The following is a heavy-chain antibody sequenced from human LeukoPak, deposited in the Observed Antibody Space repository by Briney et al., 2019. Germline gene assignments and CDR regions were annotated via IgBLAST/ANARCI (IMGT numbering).Heavy chain of an antibody. V-gene: IGHV4-4*02. CDR2: IHRSGST. Sequence: PSGTLSLTCGVSGGSISNGNWWSWVRQPPGKGLEWIGEIHRSGSTNCNPSLKSRVTISVDKSKNQSSLMLTSVTAADTAVYYCARNGYYSADYWGQGTLVTVSS. J-gene: IGHJ4*02. D-gene: IGHD4-17*01. CDR3: ARNGYYSADY. CDR1: GGSISNGNW.